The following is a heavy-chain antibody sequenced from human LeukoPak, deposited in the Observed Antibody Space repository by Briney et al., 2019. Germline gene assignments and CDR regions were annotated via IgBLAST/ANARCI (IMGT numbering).Heavy chain of an antibody. V-gene: IGHV4-30-4*01. Sequence: PSQTLSLTCTVSGGSISSGDYYWSWIRQPPGKGLEWIGYIYYSGSTYYNPSLKSRVTISVDTSKNQFSLKLSSVTAADTAVYYCASESYCSSTSCYSAEWGQGTLVTVSS. J-gene: IGHJ4*02. D-gene: IGHD2-2*01. CDR1: GGSISSGDYY. CDR3: ASESYCSSTSCYSAE. CDR2: IYYSGST.